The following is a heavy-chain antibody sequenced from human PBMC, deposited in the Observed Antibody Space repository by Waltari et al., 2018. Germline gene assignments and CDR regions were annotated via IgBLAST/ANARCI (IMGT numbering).Heavy chain of an antibody. V-gene: IGHV1-8*01. CDR2: MNPYSGNT. Sequence: WVRQATGQGLEWMGRMNPYSGNTGYAQKFQGRVTMTRNTSISTAYMELSSLRSDDTAVYYCARGSRDYDILTGYSPSWFDPWGQGTLVTVSS. CDR3: ARGSRDYDILTGYSPSWFDP. J-gene: IGHJ5*02. D-gene: IGHD3-9*01.